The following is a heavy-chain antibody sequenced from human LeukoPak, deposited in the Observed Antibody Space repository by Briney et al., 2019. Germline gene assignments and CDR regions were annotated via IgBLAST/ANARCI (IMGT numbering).Heavy chain of an antibody. Sequence: ASVKVSCKASGYTFTGYYMHWVRQAPGQGLEWMGWINPNSGGTNYAQKFQGRVTMTRDMSISTAYMELSRLRSDDTAVYYCARDIAVAGVSSSEYYFDYWGQGTLVTVSS. CDR2: INPNSGGT. CDR3: ARDIAVAGVSSSEYYFDY. J-gene: IGHJ4*02. V-gene: IGHV1-2*02. D-gene: IGHD6-19*01. CDR1: GYTFTGYY.